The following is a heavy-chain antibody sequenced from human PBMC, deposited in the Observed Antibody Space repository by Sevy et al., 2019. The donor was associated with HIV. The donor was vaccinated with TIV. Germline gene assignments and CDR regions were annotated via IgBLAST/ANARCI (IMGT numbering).Heavy chain of an antibody. J-gene: IGHJ4*02. CDR2: ISSGGTII. CDR1: GFTFSDSY. D-gene: IGHD5-18*01. CDR3: ARARYNYGSFYFHY. Sequence: GGSLRLSCAASGFTFSDSYMSWFRQAPGKGLEWVSYISSGGTIIYYADSVKGRFTISRDNAKNSLYLQMNSLRAEDTAVYYCARARYNYGSFYFHYWGQGTLVTVSS. V-gene: IGHV3-11*01.